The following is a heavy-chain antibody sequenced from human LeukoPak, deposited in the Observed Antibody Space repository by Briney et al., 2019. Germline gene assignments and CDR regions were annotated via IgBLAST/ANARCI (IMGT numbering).Heavy chain of an antibody. CDR1: GFPFSTYW. V-gene: IGHV3-74*01. J-gene: IGHJ4*02. CDR3: ARDGGLLPDN. CDR2: ISPDGSSR. D-gene: IGHD2-21*02. Sequence: GGTLRLSSAASGFPFSTYWMHCVRQPPGNGLMWVSRISPDGSSRSYADSVKGRFIISRDNAKNTLSLQMNSLTAADTAVYYCARDGGLLPDNWGKGTLVTVSS.